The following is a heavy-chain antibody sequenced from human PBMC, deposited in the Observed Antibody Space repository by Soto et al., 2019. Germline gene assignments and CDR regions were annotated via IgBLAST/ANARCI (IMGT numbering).Heavy chain of an antibody. CDR1: GFTFRNYA. CDR3: AKCGNYDRLTGQGGFDP. Sequence: EVQLLESGGGLVQPGGSLRLSCTASGFTFRNYAMLWVRQAPGKGLQWVSGISDSGAVIFHADSVRGRFTISRDNSKNTLYLQMNSLRAEDTALYYSAKCGNYDRLTGQGGFDPWGQGTLVTVSS. J-gene: IGHJ5*02. D-gene: IGHD3-9*01. V-gene: IGHV3-23*01. CDR2: ISDSGAVI.